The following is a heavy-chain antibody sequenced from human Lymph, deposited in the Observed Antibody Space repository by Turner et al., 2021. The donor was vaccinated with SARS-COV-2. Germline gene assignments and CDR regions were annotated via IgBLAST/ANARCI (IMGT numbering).Heavy chain of an antibody. Sequence: QVQLQESGPGLVKPSETLSLPCTVSGGSVTSSSYYWGWIRQPPGKGLEWIGNIYSSGSTYYNPSLKSRVTISVDTSKNQFSLKLSSVTAADTAVYYCARQGWLRGYCDYWSQGTLVTVSS. J-gene: IGHJ4*02. CDR1: GGSVTSSSYY. V-gene: IGHV4-39*01. D-gene: IGHD5-18*01. CDR3: ARQGWLRGYCDY. CDR2: IYSSGST.